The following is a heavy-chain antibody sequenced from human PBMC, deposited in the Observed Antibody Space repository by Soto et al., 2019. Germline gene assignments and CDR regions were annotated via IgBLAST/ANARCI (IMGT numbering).Heavy chain of an antibody. CDR2: IYVAGAV. V-gene: IGHV4-31*03. Sequence: SETLSLTCSVSGAALNSGNYYWSWIRQVPGKGLEWIGHIYVAGAVDYNPSLRDRITTSQDTSERQFSLNLRLVTAADTAVYYCARLRIATNNYKWFDPWGQGTLVTVSS. D-gene: IGHD2-21*01. J-gene: IGHJ5*02. CDR1: GAALNSGNYY. CDR3: ARLRIATNNYKWFDP.